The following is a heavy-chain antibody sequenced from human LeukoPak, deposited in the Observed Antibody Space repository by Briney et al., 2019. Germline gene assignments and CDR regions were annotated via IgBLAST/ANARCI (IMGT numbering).Heavy chain of an antibody. J-gene: IGHJ4*02. Sequence: SETLSLTCTVSGGSISSYYWSWIRQPPGKGLEWIGYIYYSGSTNYNPSLKSRVTISVDTSKNQFSLKLSSVTAADTAVYYCARAPHYWGQGTLVTVSS. CDR3: ARAPHY. V-gene: IGHV4-59*12. CDR2: IYYSGST. CDR1: GGSISSYY.